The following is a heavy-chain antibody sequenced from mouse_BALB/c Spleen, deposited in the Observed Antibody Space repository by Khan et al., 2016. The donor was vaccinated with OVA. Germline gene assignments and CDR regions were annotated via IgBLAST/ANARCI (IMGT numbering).Heavy chain of an antibody. J-gene: IGHJ3*01. CDR3: TRHGFVAWFTY. V-gene: IGHV1S135*01. CDR1: GYSFTTYY. CDR2: IDPFSGGA. D-gene: IGHD2-2*01. Sequence: VQLQQSGPELMKPGTSVKISCKASGYSFTTYYIHWVMQSHGKSLEWIGYIDPFSGGATYNQKFKGTATLTVDKSSSTAYIHLSNLTSEDSAVXYCTRHGFVAWFTYWGQGTLVTVSA.